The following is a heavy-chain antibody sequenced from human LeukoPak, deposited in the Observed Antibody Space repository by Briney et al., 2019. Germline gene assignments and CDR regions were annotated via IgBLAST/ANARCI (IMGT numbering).Heavy chain of an antibody. J-gene: IGHJ5*02. CDR1: GFTFSSYE. Sequence: QPGGSLRLSCAASGFTFSSYEMNWVRQAPGKGLEWVSYISSSGSTIYYADSVKGRFTISRDNAKNSLYLQMNSLRAEDTAVYFCAVSRSLDPWGQGTLVTVSS. V-gene: IGHV3-48*03. CDR2: ISSSGSTI. CDR3: AVSRSLDP.